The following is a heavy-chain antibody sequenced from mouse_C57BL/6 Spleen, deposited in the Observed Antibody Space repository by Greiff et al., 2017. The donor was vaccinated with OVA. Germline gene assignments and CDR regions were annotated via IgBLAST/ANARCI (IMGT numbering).Heavy chain of an antibody. CDR2: IHPNSGST. CDR1: GYTFTSYW. V-gene: IGHV1-64*01. CDR3: ARSAYDYDRFAY. J-gene: IGHJ3*01. Sequence: VKLMESGAELVKPGASVKLSCKASGYTFTSYWMHWVKQRPGQGLEWIGMIHPNSGSTNYNEKFKSKATLTVDKSSSTAYMQLSSLTSEDSAVYYCARSAYDYDRFAYWGQGTLVTVSA. D-gene: IGHD2-4*01.